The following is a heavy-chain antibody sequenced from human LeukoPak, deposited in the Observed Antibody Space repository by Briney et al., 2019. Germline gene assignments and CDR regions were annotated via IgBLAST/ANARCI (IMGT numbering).Heavy chain of an antibody. V-gene: IGHV3-64*01. CDR3: ARGAGYCSSTSCPPYWFDP. J-gene: IGHJ5*02. CDR1: GFTFSSYA. CDR2: ISSNGGST. D-gene: IGHD2-2*01. Sequence: TGGSLRLSCAASGFTFSSYAMHWVRQAPGKGLECVSGISSNGGSTYYANSVKGRFTISRDNSKNTLYLQMGSLRADDMAVYYCARGAGYCSSTSCPPYWFDPWGQGTLVTVSS.